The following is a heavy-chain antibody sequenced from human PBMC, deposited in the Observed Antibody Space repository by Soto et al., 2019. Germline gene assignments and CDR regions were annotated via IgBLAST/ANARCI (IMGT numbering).Heavy chain of an antibody. CDR1: GFTFSSYG. Sequence: GGSLRLSCAASGFTFSSYGMHWVRQAPGKGLEWVAVILYDGSNKYYADSVKGRFTISRDNSKNTLYLQMNSLRAEDTAVYYCAKDRGALRWSEEHYYFDYWGQGTLVTVSS. V-gene: IGHV3-30*18. CDR3: AKDRGALRWSEEHYYFDY. CDR2: ILYDGSNK. J-gene: IGHJ4*02. D-gene: IGHD4-17*01.